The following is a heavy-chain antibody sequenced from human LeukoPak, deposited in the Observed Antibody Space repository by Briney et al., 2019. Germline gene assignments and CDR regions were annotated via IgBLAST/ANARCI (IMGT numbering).Heavy chain of an antibody. CDR3: ARDPYNYGDYERFDY. V-gene: IGHV3-30*04. Sequence: PGRSLRLSCAASGFTFSSYAMHWVRQAPGKGLEWVAVISYDGSNKYYADSVKGRFTISRDNSKNTLYLQMNSLRAEDTAVYYCARDPYNYGDYERFDYWGQGTLVTVSS. CDR1: GFTFSSYA. D-gene: IGHD4-17*01. J-gene: IGHJ4*02. CDR2: ISYDGSNK.